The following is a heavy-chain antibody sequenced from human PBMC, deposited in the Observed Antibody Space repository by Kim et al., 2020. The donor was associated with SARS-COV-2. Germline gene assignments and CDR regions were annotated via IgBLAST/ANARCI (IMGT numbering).Heavy chain of an antibody. J-gene: IGHJ2*01. CDR1: GGSFSGYY. D-gene: IGHD3-9*01. CDR2: INHSGST. V-gene: IGHV4-34*01. CDR3: ARTVSNASGYLSWYSHH. Sequence: SETLSLTCAAYGGSFSGYYWSWIRQPPGKGLEWIGEINHSGSTNYNPSLKSRVTISVDTSKNQFSLRLSSVTAADTAVYYCARTVSNASGYLSWYSHHWG.